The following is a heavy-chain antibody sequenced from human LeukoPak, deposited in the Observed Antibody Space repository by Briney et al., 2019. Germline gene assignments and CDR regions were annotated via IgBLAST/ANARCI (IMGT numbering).Heavy chain of an antibody. CDR3: ARDMLSIAVASEAFDI. CDR2: IKQDGSEK. D-gene: IGHD6-19*01. V-gene: IGHV3-7*01. J-gene: IGHJ3*02. CDR1: GFTFSSYW. Sequence: GGSLRLSCAASGFTFSSYWMSWVRQAPGKGLEWVANIKQDGSEKYYVDSVKGRFTISRDNAKNSLYLQMNSLRAEDTAVYYCARDMLSIAVASEAFDIWGQGTMVTVSS.